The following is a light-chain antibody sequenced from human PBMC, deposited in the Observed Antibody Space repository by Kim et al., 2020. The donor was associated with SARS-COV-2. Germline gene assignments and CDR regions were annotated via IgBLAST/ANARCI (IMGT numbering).Light chain of an antibody. Sequence: ASVGDRVTITWRASQSIDTYLNWYQQKPGKAPKLLIFAASSLQSGVPSRLSGSGSGTDFTLTISSLQPEDFATYYCQQSYSTPFTFGGGTKVDIK. J-gene: IGKJ4*01. V-gene: IGKV1-39*01. CDR1: QSIDTY. CDR3: QQSYSTPFT. CDR2: AAS.